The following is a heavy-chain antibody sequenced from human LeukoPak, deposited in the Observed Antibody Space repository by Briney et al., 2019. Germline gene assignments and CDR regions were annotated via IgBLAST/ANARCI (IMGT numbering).Heavy chain of an antibody. CDR2: ISSNTSYI. Sequence: KSGGSLRLSCAASGFTFSSYSMNWVRQAPGKGLEWVSSISSNTSYIYYADSVKGRFTISRDNAKNSLYLQMNSLSAEDTAVYYCARDLSAGSFDWWGQGTLVTVSS. J-gene: IGHJ4*02. D-gene: IGHD6-13*01. V-gene: IGHV3-21*01. CDR1: GFTFSSYS. CDR3: ARDLSAGSFDW.